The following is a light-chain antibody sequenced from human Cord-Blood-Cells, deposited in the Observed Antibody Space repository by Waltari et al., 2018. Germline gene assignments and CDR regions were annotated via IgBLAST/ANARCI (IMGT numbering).Light chain of an antibody. Sequence: DIVLTQSPDSLAVFLVVRATINCKSRECVLYSSNNKNYLAWYQQKPGQPPRLLIYWASTRETGVPDRFSGSGSGTEFTLTISSLQAEDVAVYYCQQYNNTPPTFGRGTKVEIK. V-gene: IGKV4-1*01. CDR2: WAS. J-gene: IGKJ1*01. CDR1: ECVLYSSNNKNY. CDR3: QQYNNTPPT.